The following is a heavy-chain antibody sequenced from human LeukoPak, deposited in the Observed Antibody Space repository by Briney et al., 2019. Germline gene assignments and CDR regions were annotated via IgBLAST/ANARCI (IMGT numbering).Heavy chain of an antibody. D-gene: IGHD6-13*01. J-gene: IGHJ4*02. V-gene: IGHV3-30*02. Sequence: GGSLRLSCAVSGLTFSIYGMHWVRQAPGKGLEWVTFIRDDGSNDYYADSVKGRFTISRDTSKNTLYLQMNSLGAEDTAVYYCAKDRGGSWYGDLGYWGQGTLVTVSS. CDR2: IRDDGSND. CDR3: AKDRGGSWYGDLGY. CDR1: GLTFSIYG.